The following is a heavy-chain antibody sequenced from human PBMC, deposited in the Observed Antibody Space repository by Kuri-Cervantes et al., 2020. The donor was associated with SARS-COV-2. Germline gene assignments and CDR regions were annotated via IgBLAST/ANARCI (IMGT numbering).Heavy chain of an antibody. V-gene: IGHV5-10-1*01. CDR3: ARLRAGSAWYGVVGYYFDF. Sequence: GESLKISCKGAQYSSTSNWINWVRQMPGKGLEWMGRIDLSDSYTVYSPSFQGHVTISADKSISTAYLQWSSLKASDTAMYYCARLRAGSAWYGVVGYYFDFWGLGTLVTVSS. D-gene: IGHD6-13*01. CDR1: QYSSTSNW. J-gene: IGHJ4*02. CDR2: IDLSDSYT.